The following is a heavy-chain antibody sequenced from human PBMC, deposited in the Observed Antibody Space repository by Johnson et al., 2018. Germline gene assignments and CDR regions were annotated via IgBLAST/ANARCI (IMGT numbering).Heavy chain of an antibody. Sequence: QVQLVESGAGVKKPGSSXKVSCKASGVTFSSYAISWVRQAPGQGLEWMGGIIPIFGTAKYAQKFQGRVLITAAEATSTAYMELSSLRSEDTAVYYCARELIEAARPYYYYGMDVWGQGTTVTVSS. D-gene: IGHD6-6*01. J-gene: IGHJ6*02. CDR2: IIPIFGTA. V-gene: IGHV1-69*01. CDR1: GVTFSSYA. CDR3: ARELIEAARPYYYYGMDV.